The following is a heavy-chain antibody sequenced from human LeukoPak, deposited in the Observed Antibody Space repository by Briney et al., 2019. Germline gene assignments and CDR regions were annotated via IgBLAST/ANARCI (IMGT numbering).Heavy chain of an antibody. CDR3: ARLYDGSGYHANHFDY. CDR2: INWNSDSI. D-gene: IGHD3-22*01. Sequence: GGSLRLSCAVSGFTFDDYAMHWVRQVPGKGLEWVSGINWNSDSIGYADSVKGRFTTSRDNAKNSLYLQMNSLRAEDTAVYYCARLYDGSGYHANHFDYWGQGALVTVSS. J-gene: IGHJ4*02. V-gene: IGHV3-9*01. CDR1: GFTFDDYA.